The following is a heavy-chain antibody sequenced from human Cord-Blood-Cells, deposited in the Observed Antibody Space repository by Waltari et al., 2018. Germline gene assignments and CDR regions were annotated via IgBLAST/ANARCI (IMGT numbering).Heavy chain of an antibody. J-gene: IGHJ6*02. CDR2: INHSGST. CDR3: ASNRLYYYYGMDV. Sequence: HVQLQQWGAGLLKPSETLSLTRAVYGGSFSGYYWSWIRQPPGKGLEWIGEINHSGSTNYNPSLKSRVTISVDTSKNQFSLKLSSVTAADTAVYYCASNRLYYYYGMDVWGQGTTVTVSS. V-gene: IGHV4-34*01. D-gene: IGHD6-25*01. CDR1: GGSFSGYY.